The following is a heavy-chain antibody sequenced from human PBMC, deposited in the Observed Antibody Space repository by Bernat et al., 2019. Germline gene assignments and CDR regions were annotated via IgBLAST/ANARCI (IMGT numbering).Heavy chain of an antibody. CDR2: IRSDGTNR. V-gene: IGHV3-33*01. CDR3: ARAVDSTMFTYYYFGMDV. Sequence: QAHLVESGGGVVQPGRSLRRSCEVSGFTFSQSGMHWVRQAPGKGLEWVAVIRSDGTNRFFGDSVKGRFTISRDNSKNTLYLQMDSLRAVDTAVYFCARAVDSTMFTYYYFGMDVWGQGTTVTVSS. J-gene: IGHJ6*02. CDR1: GFTFSQSG. D-gene: IGHD3-10*02.